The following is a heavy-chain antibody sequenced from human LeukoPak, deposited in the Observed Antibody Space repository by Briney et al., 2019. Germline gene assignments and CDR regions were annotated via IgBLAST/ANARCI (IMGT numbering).Heavy chain of an antibody. CDR3: ARGETAAVDY. J-gene: IGHJ4*02. Sequence: GGSLRLSCAASGFTVSSNYMSWVRQAPGKGLECVSIIYSGGSIYYADSVKGRFTISRDNSKNTLYLQMNSLRAEDTSVYYCARGETAAVDYWGQGTLVTVSS. CDR1: GFTVSSNY. D-gene: IGHD6-13*01. V-gene: IGHV3-66*01. CDR2: IYSGGSI.